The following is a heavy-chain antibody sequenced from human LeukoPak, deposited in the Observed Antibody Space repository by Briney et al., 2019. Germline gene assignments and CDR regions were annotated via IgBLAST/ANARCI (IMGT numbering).Heavy chain of an antibody. CDR2: IYYSGST. CDR3: ARDEDPYGSGSYSDY. D-gene: IGHD3-10*01. V-gene: IGHV4-59*01. J-gene: IGHJ4*02. Sequence: PSETLSLTCTVSGGSIGSYYWSWIRQPPGNGLEWLGCIYYSGSTNYNPSLKSRVTISVDTSKNQFSLKLSSVTAADTAVYYCARDEDPYGSGSYSDYWGQGTLVTV. CDR1: GGSIGSYY.